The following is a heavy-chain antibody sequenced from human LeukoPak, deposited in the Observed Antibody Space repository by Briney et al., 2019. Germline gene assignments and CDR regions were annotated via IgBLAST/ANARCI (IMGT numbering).Heavy chain of an antibody. CDR1: GFTFSSYS. Sequence: GGSLRLSCAASGFTFSSYSMNWVRQAPGKGLEWVSSISSSSSYIYYADSVKGRFTISRDNAKNSLYLRMNSLRAEDTALYYCARGGPAARGMSNFDNWGQGTLVTVSS. D-gene: IGHD2-2*01. V-gene: IGHV3-21*06. J-gene: IGHJ4*02. CDR3: ARGGPAARGMSNFDN. CDR2: ISSSSSYI.